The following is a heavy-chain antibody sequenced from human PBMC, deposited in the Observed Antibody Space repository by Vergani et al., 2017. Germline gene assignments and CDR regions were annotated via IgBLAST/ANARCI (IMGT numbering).Heavy chain of an antibody. D-gene: IGHD5-18*01. Sequence: EVQLLESGGGVVRPGGSLRLSCAASGFTFDDYGMSWVRQAPGKGLEWVSGINWNGGSTGYADSVKGRFTISRDNAKNSLYLQMNSLRAEDTALYYCARDSQGYSYDFYYYYGMDVWGQGTTVTVSS. V-gene: IGHV3-20*04. CDR2: INWNGGST. J-gene: IGHJ6*02. CDR1: GFTFDDYG. CDR3: ARDSQGYSYDFYYYYGMDV.